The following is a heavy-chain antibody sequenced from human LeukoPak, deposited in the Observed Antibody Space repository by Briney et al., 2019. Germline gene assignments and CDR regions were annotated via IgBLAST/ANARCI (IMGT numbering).Heavy chain of an antibody. D-gene: IGHD1-26*01. CDR2: INDNGGRT. CDR1: GFAFSRYA. CDR3: VKDVGGSYAFDY. J-gene: IGHJ4*02. Sequence: GGSLRLSCSASGFAFSRYATHWVRQAPGKGLEYVSGINDNGGRTHYGGSVKGRFSISRDNSKNTLHLQMSTLRAEDTALYYCVKDVGGSYAFDYWGQGILVTVAS. V-gene: IGHV3-64D*09.